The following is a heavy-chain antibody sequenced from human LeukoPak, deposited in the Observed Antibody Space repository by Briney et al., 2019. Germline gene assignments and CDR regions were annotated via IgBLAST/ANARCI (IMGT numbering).Heavy chain of an antibody. CDR2: IYYSGST. D-gene: IGHD6-19*01. CDR3: ARDDSSGWYYYYYYMDV. V-gene: IGHV4-39*07. CDR1: GGSISSSSYY. J-gene: IGHJ6*03. Sequence: SETLSLTCTVSGGSISSSSYYWGWIRQPPGKGLEWIGSIYYSGSTYYNPSLKSRVTISVDTSKNQFSLKLSSVTAADTAVYYCARDDSSGWYYYYYYMDVWGKGTTVTVSS.